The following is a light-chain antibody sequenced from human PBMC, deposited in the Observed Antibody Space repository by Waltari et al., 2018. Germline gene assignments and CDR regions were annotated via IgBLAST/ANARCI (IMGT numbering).Light chain of an antibody. CDR2: GAS. CDR3: QQYGSSILYT. Sequence: VLTQSPDTLSLSPGERATVSCRASQSLTKRYLAWYQQKPGQAPRLLIYGASSRAACVPDRVSGSGAGTDFTLTISRLGPEDVAVYYCQQYGSSILYTFGQGTKLEIK. J-gene: IGKJ2*01. V-gene: IGKV3-20*01. CDR1: QSLTKRY.